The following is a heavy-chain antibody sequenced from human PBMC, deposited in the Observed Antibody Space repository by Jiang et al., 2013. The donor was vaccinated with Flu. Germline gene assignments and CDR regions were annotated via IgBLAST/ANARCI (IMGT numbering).Heavy chain of an antibody. V-gene: IGHV3-23*01. CDR3: AKHDYGDYYWFDP. CDR2: ISGSGGST. D-gene: IGHD4-17*01. J-gene: IGHJ5*02. CDR1: GFTFSSYA. Sequence: ASGFTFSSYAMSWVRQAPGKGLEWVSAISGSGGSTYYADSVKGRFTISRDNSKNTLYLQMNSLRAEDTAVYYCAKHDYGDYYWFDPWGQGTLVTVSS.